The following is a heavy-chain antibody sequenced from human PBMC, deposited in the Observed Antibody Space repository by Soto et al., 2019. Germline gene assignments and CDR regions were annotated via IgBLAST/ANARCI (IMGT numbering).Heavy chain of an antibody. CDR1: GDSVTRSNG. CDR3: ATSGWNEDFYYYYGMDV. Sequence: SETLCLTCAVSGDSVTRSNGWIWVRQSPGKGLEWIGEIYHSGNTKYNPSFKSRVTISVDKSKNQFSLNLTSVTAADTAVYYCATSGWNEDFYYYYGMDVWGQGTTVTVSS. V-gene: IGHV4-4*02. J-gene: IGHJ6*02. D-gene: IGHD6-19*01. CDR2: IYHSGNT.